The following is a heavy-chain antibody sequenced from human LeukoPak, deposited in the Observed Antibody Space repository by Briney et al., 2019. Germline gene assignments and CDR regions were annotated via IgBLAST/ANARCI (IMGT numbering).Heavy chain of an antibody. D-gene: IGHD3-16*01. CDR1: GFTFSDYW. CDR2: IGQDGILK. CDR3: ARGGEGMRSLRPEDY. Sequence: GGSLRLSCAASGFTFSDYWMSWVRQAPGKGLEWVANIGQDGILKFYVDSVEGRFTISRDNAKNTLYLQMDSLRAEDTAVYYCARGGEGMRSLRPEDYWGQGTLVTVSS. V-gene: IGHV3-7*01. J-gene: IGHJ4*02.